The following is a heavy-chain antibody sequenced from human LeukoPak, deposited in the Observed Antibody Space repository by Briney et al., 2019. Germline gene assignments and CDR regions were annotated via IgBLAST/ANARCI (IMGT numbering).Heavy chain of an antibody. D-gene: IGHD5-18*01. Sequence: GGSLRLSCVASGLIFSSDSMNWVRQAPGKGLEWVSYISSSSSTIYYADSVKGRFTISRDNAKNSLYLQMNSLRAEDTAVYYCARNSDTAMVYDYWGQGTLVTVSS. V-gene: IGHV3-48*04. J-gene: IGHJ4*02. CDR3: ARNSDTAMVYDY. CDR2: ISSSSSTI. CDR1: GLIFSSDS.